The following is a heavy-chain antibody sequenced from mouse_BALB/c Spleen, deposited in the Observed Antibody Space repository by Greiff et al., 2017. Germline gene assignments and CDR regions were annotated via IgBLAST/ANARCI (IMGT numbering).Heavy chain of an antibody. Sequence: EVKVEESGGGLVKPGGSLKLSCAASGFTFSSYAMSWVRQTPEKRLEWVATISSGGSYTYYPDSVKGRFTISRDNAKNTLYLQMSSLRSEDTAMYYCARRGDYDDGTGFAYWGQGTLVTVSA. CDR2: ISSGGSYT. V-gene: IGHV5-9-3*01. CDR3: ARRGDYDDGTGFAY. J-gene: IGHJ3*01. D-gene: IGHD2-4*01. CDR1: GFTFSSYA.